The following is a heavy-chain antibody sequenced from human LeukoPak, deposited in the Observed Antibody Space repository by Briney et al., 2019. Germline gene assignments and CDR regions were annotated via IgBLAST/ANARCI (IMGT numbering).Heavy chain of an antibody. CDR1: GYTFTSYG. V-gene: IGHV1-18*01. Sequence: SVKVTCKASGYTFTSYGISGVRQAPAQGLDWMGLISAYNCNTNFAQKLQGRLVNTPHTSTRTAYIAARNQPDDDTDVYYCARDQSVRCSYGYPRLYFDYWGEGTLVTVSS. J-gene: IGHJ4*02. CDR3: ARDQSVRCSYGYPRLYFDY. CDR2: ISAYNCNT. D-gene: IGHD5-18*01.